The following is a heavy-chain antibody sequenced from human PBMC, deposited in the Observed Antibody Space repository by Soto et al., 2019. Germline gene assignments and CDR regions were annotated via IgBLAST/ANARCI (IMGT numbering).Heavy chain of an antibody. J-gene: IGHJ4*02. D-gene: IGHD3-3*01. CDR1: GFTFSGYW. CDR3: ARASHYDFWADY. CDR2: INSDESRI. Sequence: EVQLVESGGGLVQPGESLRLSCAASGFTFSGYWMHWVRQAPGKGLVWVSRINSDESRIDYADSVKGRFTISRDNAKNTLYLRMNSLRAEDTAVYDCARASHYDFWADYWGQGTLVTVSS. V-gene: IGHV3-74*01.